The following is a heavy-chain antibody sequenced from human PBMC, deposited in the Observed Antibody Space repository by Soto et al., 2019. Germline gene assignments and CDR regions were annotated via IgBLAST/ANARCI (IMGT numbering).Heavy chain of an antibody. V-gene: IGHV1-69*01. CDR1: GGTFSSYA. Sequence: QVQLVQSGAEVKKPGSSVKVSCKASGGTFSSYAISWVRQAPGQGLEWMGGIIPIFGIANYAQKFQGRVTITADESTSTAYMELSSLRSEDTAVYYCARGKQQLDYYYYYGMDVWGQGTTVTVSS. CDR3: ARGKQQLDYYYYYGMDV. CDR2: IIPIFGIA. D-gene: IGHD6-13*01. J-gene: IGHJ6*02.